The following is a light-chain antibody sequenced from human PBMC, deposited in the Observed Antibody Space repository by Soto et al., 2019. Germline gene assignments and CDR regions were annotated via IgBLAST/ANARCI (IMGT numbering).Light chain of an antibody. Sequence: QSALTQPASVSGCPGQSITISCTGTSSDVGGYNYVSWYQQHPGKATKLMIYEVSNRPSGVSNRFSGSKSGNTASLTISGLQAEDEADYYCSSYTSSSTLLFGGGTNSPS. J-gene: IGLJ3*02. CDR2: EVS. V-gene: IGLV2-14*01. CDR1: SSDVGGYNY. CDR3: SSYTSSSTLL.